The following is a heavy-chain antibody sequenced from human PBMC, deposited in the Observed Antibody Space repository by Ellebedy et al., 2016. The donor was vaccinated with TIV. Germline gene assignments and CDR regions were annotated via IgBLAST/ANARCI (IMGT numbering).Heavy chain of an antibody. CDR2: ISYDGSNK. V-gene: IGHV3-30-3*01. CDR1: GFPFSMYA. J-gene: IGHJ6*02. CDR3: ARDQAGYFYYGMDV. Sequence: GGSLRLSCAASGFPFSMYAIHWVRQAPGKGLEWVALISYDGSNKYYANSVKGRFTISRDNSENTVSLQMNSLRAEDTALYYYARDQAGYFYYGMDVWGQGTTVTVSS.